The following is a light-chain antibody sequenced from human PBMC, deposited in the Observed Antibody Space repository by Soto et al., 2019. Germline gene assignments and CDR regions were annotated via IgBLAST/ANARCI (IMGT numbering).Light chain of an antibody. CDR1: SSDVGGYNY. V-gene: IGLV2-14*01. Sequence: HSVLSQPASVSRSPGQSITISCTGTSSDVGGYNYVSWYQQHSGKAPKLMIYDVSNRPSGVSNRFSGSKSGNTASLTISGLQAEDEADYYCSSYTSSSTLCVFGTGTKVTVL. J-gene: IGLJ1*01. CDR3: SSYTSSSTLCV. CDR2: DVS.